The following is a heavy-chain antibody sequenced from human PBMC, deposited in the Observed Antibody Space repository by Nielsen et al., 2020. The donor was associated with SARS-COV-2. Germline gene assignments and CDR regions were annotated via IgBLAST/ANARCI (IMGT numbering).Heavy chain of an antibody. CDR3: ATGESDGYNGGVDY. CDR1: GYTFTDYY. Sequence: ASVKVSCKASGYTFTDYYIHWVRQAPGQGPEWMGRINPHNGDTIYAQKFQGRVTMTEDTSTDTAYMELSSLRSEDTAVYYCATGESDGYNGGVDYWGQGTLVTVSS. V-gene: IGHV1-2*06. J-gene: IGHJ4*02. CDR2: INPHNGDT. D-gene: IGHD5-24*01.